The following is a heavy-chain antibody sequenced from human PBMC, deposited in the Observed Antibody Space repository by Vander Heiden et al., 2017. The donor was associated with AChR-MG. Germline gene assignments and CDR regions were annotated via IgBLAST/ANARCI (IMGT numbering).Heavy chain of an antibody. J-gene: IGHJ4*02. CDR3: YLQGFGELLYPYYFDY. CDR1: GYTFTRYG. CDR2: ISAYNGNT. V-gene: IGHV1-18*01. Sequence: QVQLVQSGAEVKKPGASVKVPCKASGYTFTRYGISWVRQAPGQGLEWMGWISAYNGNTNYAQKLQGRVTMTTDTSTSTAYMELRGLRSDDTAVYYCYLQGFGELLYPYYFDYWGQGTLVTVSS. D-gene: IGHD3-10*01.